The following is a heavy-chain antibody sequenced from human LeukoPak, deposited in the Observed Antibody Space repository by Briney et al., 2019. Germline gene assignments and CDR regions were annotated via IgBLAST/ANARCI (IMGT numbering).Heavy chain of an antibody. CDR3: ARDTWDIVVVPAAIRGCMDV. J-gene: IGHJ6*03. V-gene: IGHV3-48*01. D-gene: IGHD2-2*02. CDR1: GFTFSSYS. CDR2: ISSSSSTI. Sequence: GGSLRLSCAASGFTFSSYSMNWVRQAPGKGLEWVSYISSSSSTIYYADSVKGRFTISRDNAKNSLYLQMNSLRAEDTAVYYCARDTWDIVVVPAAIRGCMDVWGKGTTVTASS.